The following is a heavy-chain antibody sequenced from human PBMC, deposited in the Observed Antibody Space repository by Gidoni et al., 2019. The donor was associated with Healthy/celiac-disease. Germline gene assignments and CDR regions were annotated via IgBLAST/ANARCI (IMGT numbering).Heavy chain of an antibody. D-gene: IGHD3-3*01. J-gene: IGHJ4*02. V-gene: IGHV3-23*01. Sequence: EVLLLESGGGLVQPGGSLSISCSASGLTFSSYAMSWVRQPPGKGLELVSSISGSGGSTYYADSVNGRSISSRDNSKNTLYLQMNSLRAEDTAVYYCAKSGDCWSGYGDYWGQGTLVTVSS. CDR3: AKSGDCWSGYGDY. CDR1: GLTFSSYA. CDR2: ISGSGGST.